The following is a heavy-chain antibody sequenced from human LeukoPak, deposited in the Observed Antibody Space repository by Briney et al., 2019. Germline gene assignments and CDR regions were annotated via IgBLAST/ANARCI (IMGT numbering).Heavy chain of an antibody. CDR2: IYHSGRT. J-gene: IGHJ4*02. Sequence: SQTLSLTCAVSGGSIHSGGYSLGWVRQPPGKGLEWIGYIYHSGRTYYNPSLKSRVTISVNRSKNQFPLKLSSVTAADTAVYYCPRVTTRLYFDYWGQGTMVTVSS. V-gene: IGHV4-30-2*01. CDR3: PRVTTRLYFDY. CDR1: GGSIHSGGYS. D-gene: IGHD4-17*01.